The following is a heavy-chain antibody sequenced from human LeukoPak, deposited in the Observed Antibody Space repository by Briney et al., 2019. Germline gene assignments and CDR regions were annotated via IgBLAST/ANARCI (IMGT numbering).Heavy chain of an antibody. CDR1: GFTFSSYG. CDR3: AKGLDYGAGTAFDI. V-gene: IGHV3-33*06. J-gene: IGHJ3*02. Sequence: GGSLRLSCAASGFTFSSYGMHWVRQAPGKGLEWVAVIWYDGSNKYYADSVKGRFTISRDNSKNTLYLQMNSLRAEDTAVYYCAKGLDYGAGTAFDIWGQGTMVTVSS. D-gene: IGHD4-17*01. CDR2: IWYDGSNK.